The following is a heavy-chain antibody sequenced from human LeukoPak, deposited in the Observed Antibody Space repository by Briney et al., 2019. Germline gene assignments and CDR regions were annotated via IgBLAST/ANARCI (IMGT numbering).Heavy chain of an antibody. J-gene: IGHJ3*01. Sequence: TSETLSLTCTVSGVPINSSAYYWVWVRQSPGRGLEWLGSIYNNGDTYYNPSFESRVTIAIETSKNQFSLKMTSVTAADTAAYYCTSRGFRLPLDAFDVWGQGTRVAVSS. CDR1: GVPINSSAYY. V-gene: IGHV4-39*01. CDR2: IYNNGDT. D-gene: IGHD5-24*01. CDR3: TSRGFRLPLDAFDV.